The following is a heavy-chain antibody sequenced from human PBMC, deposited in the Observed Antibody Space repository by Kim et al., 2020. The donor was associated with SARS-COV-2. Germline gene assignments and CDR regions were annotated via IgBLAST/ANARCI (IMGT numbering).Heavy chain of an antibody. CDR1: GFTFSSYG. CDR2: IWYDGSNK. J-gene: IGHJ6*02. V-gene: IGHV3-33*01. D-gene: IGHD3-16*02. Sequence: GGSLRLSCAASGFTFSSYGMHWVRQAPGKGLEWVAVIWYDGSNKYYADSVKGRCTISRDNSKNTLYLQMNRLRAEDTAVYYCARDCLSRLMITFGGVIDYVMDVWGRETAVTVSS. CDR3: ARDCLSRLMITFGGVIDYVMDV.